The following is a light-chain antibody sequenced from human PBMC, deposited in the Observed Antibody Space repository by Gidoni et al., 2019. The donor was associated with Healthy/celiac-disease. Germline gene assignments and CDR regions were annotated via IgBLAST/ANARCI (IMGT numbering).Light chain of an antibody. CDR1: RGISSY. V-gene: IGKV1-9*01. J-gene: IGKJ3*01. CDR2: AAS. Sequence: DIQLTQSPSFLSASVGDRVTITCRASRGISSYLAWYQQKPGKAPKLLIYAASTLQSGVPSRFSGSGSGTEFTLTNSSLQPEDFATYYCQQLNSYPFTFGPXTKVDIK. CDR3: QQLNSYPFT.